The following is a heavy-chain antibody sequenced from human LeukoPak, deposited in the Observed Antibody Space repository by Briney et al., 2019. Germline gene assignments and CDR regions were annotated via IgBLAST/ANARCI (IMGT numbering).Heavy chain of an antibody. Sequence: GGSLRLSRAASGFTFSSYGMHWVRQAPGKGLEWVAVIWYDGSNKYYADSVKGRFTISRDNSKNTLYLQMNSLRAEDTAVYYCTRLGCGGDCYFDYWGQGTLVTVSS. CDR1: GFTFSSYG. CDR2: IWYDGSNK. D-gene: IGHD2-21*02. V-gene: IGHV3-33*01. CDR3: TRLGCGGDCYFDY. J-gene: IGHJ4*02.